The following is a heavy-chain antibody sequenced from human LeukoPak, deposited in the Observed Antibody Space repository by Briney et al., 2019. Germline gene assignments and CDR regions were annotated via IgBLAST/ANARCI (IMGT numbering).Heavy chain of an antibody. D-gene: IGHD6-13*01. CDR1: VYTFTDNY. J-gene: IGHJ5*02. CDR3: ARGVGSSWFAD. CDR2: INTNSAAK. V-gene: IGHV1-2*02. Sequence: ASVKVSCKASVYTFTDNYIHWVRQAPGQGLEWMGWINTNSAAKRCAQHFGARVTMTRDTSMTTHYMKLSRLTSDDTAVYYCARGVGSSWFADWGQGTLVTVSS.